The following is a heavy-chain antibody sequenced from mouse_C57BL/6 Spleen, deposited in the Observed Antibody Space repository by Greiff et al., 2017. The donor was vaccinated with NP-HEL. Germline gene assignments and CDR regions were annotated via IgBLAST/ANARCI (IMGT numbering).Heavy chain of an antibody. CDR3: ANYYGSSSHWYFDV. CDR2: IDPSDSYT. V-gene: IGHV1-50*01. Sequence: QVQLQQPGAELVKPGASVKLSCKASGYTFTSYWMQWVKQRPGQGLEWIGEIDPSDSYTNYNQKFKGKATLTVDTSSSTAYMQLSSLTSEDSAVYYCANYYGSSSHWYFDVWGTGTTVTVSS. CDR1: GYTFTSYW. D-gene: IGHD1-1*01. J-gene: IGHJ1*03.